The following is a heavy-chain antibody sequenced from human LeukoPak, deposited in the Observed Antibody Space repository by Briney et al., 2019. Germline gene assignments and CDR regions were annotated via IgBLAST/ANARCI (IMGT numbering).Heavy chain of an antibody. CDR1: GFSLSSYA. CDR3: ARGHYGLDQ. D-gene: IGHD3-10*01. V-gene: IGHV3-30*04. Sequence: GWSLRLSCAASGFSLSSYAIHWVRQAPGKGLEWVAIISYDGSKKYYADSVKGRFTISRDNAKNSLYLQMNSLRAEDTAVYYCARGHYGLDQWGQGTLVTVSS. J-gene: IGHJ4*02. CDR2: ISYDGSKK.